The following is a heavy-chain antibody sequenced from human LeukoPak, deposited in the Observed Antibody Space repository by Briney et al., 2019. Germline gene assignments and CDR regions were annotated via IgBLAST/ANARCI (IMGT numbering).Heavy chain of an antibody. V-gene: IGHV4-39*01. CDR2: IYYSGSA. D-gene: IGHD3-10*01. J-gene: IGHJ4*02. CDR1: GGSISSSSYY. CDR3: ARCITMVRGVIRPPDY. Sequence: PSETLSLTCTDSGGSISSSSYYWGWIRQSPGKGLEWIGSIYYSGSAYYNPSLKSRLTISVDTSKNQFSLKLSSVTAADTAVYYCARCITMVRGVIRPPDYWGQGTLVTVSS.